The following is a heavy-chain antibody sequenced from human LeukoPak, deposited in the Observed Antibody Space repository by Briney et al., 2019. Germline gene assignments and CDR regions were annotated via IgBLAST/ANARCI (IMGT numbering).Heavy chain of an antibody. CDR1: GGSISSHY. V-gene: IGHV4-59*11. Sequence: SETLSLTCTVSGGSISSHYWSWIRQPPGKGLEWIGYIYYSGSTNYNPSLKSRVTISVDTSENQFSLKLSSVTAADTAVYYCARVGVGRFLEWLSDYYYYYYMDVWGKGTTVTVSS. J-gene: IGHJ6*03. CDR2: IYYSGST. D-gene: IGHD3-3*01. CDR3: ARVGVGRFLEWLSDYYYYYYMDV.